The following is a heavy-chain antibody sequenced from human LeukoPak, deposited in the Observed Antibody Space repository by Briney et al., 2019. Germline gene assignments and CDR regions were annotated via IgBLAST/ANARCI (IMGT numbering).Heavy chain of an antibody. J-gene: IGHJ4*02. CDR3: AKVVIRYDFWSGLDY. Sequence: GGSLRLSCAASGFTFDDYTMHWVRQAPGKGLEWVSLISWDGSSTYYADSVKGRFTISRDNSKNSLHLQMNSLRSEDSALYYCAKVVIRYDFWSGLDYWGQGTLASVSS. CDR1: GFTFDDYT. V-gene: IGHV3-43*01. D-gene: IGHD3-3*01. CDR2: ISWDGSST.